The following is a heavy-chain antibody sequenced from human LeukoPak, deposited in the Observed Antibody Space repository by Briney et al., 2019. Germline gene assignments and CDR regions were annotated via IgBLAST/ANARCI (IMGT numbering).Heavy chain of an antibody. Sequence: PSETLSLTCTVSGGSISSYYWSWIRQPPGKGLEWIGYIYYSGSTNYNPSLKSRVTISVDTSKNQFSLKLSSVTAADTAVYYCARHGLGTYYDFWSATGAYYYGMDVWGQGTTVTVSS. V-gene: IGHV4-59*08. D-gene: IGHD3-3*01. CDR1: GGSISSYY. CDR3: ARHGLGTYYDFWSATGAYYYGMDV. CDR2: IYYSGST. J-gene: IGHJ6*02.